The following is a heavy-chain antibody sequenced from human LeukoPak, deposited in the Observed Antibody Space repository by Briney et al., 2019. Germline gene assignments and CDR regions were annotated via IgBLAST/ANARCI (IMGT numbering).Heavy chain of an antibody. D-gene: IGHD2-21*02. CDR2: IRSKANSYAT. CDR3: TRPGPERAYCGGDCFRLLYGMDV. J-gene: IGHJ6*02. CDR1: GFTFSGSA. V-gene: IGHV3-73*01. Sequence: GGSLRLSCAASGFTFSGSAMHWVRQASGKGLEWVGRIRSKANSYATAYAASVKGRFTISRDDSKSTAYLQMNSLKTEDTAVYYCTRPGPERAYCGGDCFRLLYGMDVWGQGTTVTVSS.